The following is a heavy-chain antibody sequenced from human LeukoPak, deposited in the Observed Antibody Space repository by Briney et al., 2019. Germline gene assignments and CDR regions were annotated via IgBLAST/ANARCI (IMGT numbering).Heavy chain of an antibody. CDR2: INHSGST. CDR3: ARGLGYCSGGSCYSDY. Sequence: SETLSLTCAVYGGSFSGYYWSWIRQPPGKGLEWIGEINHSGSTNYNPSLKSRVTISVDTSKNQFSLKLSSVTAADMAVYYCARGLGYCSGGSCYSDYWGQGTLVTVSS. CDR1: GGSFSGYY. J-gene: IGHJ4*02. V-gene: IGHV4-34*01. D-gene: IGHD2-15*01.